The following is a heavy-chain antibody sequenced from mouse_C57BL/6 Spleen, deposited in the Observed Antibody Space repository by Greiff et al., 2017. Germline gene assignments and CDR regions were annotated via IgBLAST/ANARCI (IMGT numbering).Heavy chain of an antibody. CDR2: IDSEDGDT. D-gene: IGHD3-2*02. CDR1: GFNIKDYY. J-gene: IGHJ3*01. CDR3: SLDSSAFAY. Sequence: VQLKESGAELVRPGASVKLSCTASGFNIKDYYMHWVRQRPEQGLEWIGRIDSEDGDTEYAPKFQGKATMTADTSSNTAYLQLSSLTSEDTAVYYCSLDSSAFAYWGQGTLVTVAA. V-gene: IGHV14-1*01.